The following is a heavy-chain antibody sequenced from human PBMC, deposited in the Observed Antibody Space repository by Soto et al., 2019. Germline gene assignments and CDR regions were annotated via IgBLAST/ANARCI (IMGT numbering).Heavy chain of an antibody. CDR2: INANNGNT. CDR1: GYTFTNYG. J-gene: IGHJ4*02. D-gene: IGHD3-9*01. CDR3: AGDTMTGYLQFVY. Sequence: QVQLVQSGAEVKKPGASVKVSCRASGYTFTNYGISWVRQAPGQGLEWMGWINANNGNTNYAQTLQGRVTMTTDTSTSTAYMERRSLRSDDTAVYYCAGDTMTGYLQFVYWGQGTLVTVSS. V-gene: IGHV1-18*01.